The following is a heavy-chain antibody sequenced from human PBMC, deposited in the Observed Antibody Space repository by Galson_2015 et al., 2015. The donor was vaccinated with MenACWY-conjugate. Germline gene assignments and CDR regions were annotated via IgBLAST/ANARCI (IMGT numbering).Heavy chain of an antibody. Sequence: SLRLSCAASGFTFSRYWMSWVRQIPGKGLEWVANIKQDGSETHYVGSVKGRFTISRDNAKNSVYLQMNNLRAEDTAVYYCAKDALSDTTGRTWSYYGMDVWVQGTTVTVSS. V-gene: IGHV3-7*03. D-gene: IGHD1-1*01. CDR3: AKDALSDTTGRTWSYYGMDV. CDR1: GFTFSRYW. J-gene: IGHJ6*02. CDR2: IKQDGSET.